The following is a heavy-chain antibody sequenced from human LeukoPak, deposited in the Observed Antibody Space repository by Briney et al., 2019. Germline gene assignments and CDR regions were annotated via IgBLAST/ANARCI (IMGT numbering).Heavy chain of an antibody. CDR1: GFTFSSYA. D-gene: IGHD3-22*01. Sequence: PGGSLRLSCAASGFTFSSYAMSWVRQAPGKGLEWVSAISGSSGSTYYADSVKGRFTISRDNSKNTLYLQMNSLRAEDTAVYYCAKWPTSDYYDSSGYFDYWGQGTLVTVSS. CDR3: AKWPTSDYYDSSGYFDY. V-gene: IGHV3-23*01. J-gene: IGHJ4*02. CDR2: ISGSSGST.